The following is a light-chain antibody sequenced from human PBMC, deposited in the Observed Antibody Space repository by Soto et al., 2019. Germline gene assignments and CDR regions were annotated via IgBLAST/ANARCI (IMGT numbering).Light chain of an antibody. CDR1: QSVSSTF. J-gene: IGKJ1*01. V-gene: IGKV3-20*01. CDR3: QHYGSLRRPWT. Sequence: VLTQSPDTLSLSPGEIATLSCRASQSVSSTFLSWYQQKPGQAPRLLIYGATSRATVISERFSCSGSWKDFTLTIASPEPEAVAVYSSQHYGSLRRPWTLGQGAKVDTK. CDR2: GAT.